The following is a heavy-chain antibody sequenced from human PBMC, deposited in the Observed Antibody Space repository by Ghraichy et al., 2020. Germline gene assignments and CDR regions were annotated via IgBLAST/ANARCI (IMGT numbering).Heavy chain of an antibody. CDR3: ARGVGAPYYGMDV. Sequence: SETLSLTCAVYGGSFSGYYWSWIRQPPGKGLEWIGEINHSGSTNYNPSLKSRVTISVDTSKNQFSLKLSSVTAADTAVYYCARGVGAPYYGMDVWGQGTTVTVSS. V-gene: IGHV4-34*01. J-gene: IGHJ6*02. CDR2: INHSGST. D-gene: IGHD1-26*01. CDR1: GGSFSGYY.